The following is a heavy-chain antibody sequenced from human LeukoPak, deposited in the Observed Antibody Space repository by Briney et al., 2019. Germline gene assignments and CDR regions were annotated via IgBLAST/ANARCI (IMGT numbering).Heavy chain of an antibody. CDR2: IIPMLGIA. CDR1: GGTFSSYA. V-gene: IGHV1-69*04. D-gene: IGHD3-22*01. CDR3: ARAGYDSSGYRDY. Sequence: GASVKVSCKASGGTFSSYAISWVRQAPGQGLEWMGRIIPMLGIANYAQKFQGRVTITADKSTSTAYMELSSLRSEDTAVYYCARAGYDSSGYRDYWGQGTLVTVSS. J-gene: IGHJ4*02.